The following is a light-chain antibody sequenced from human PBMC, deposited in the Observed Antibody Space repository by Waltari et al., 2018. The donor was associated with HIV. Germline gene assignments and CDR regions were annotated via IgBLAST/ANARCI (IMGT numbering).Light chain of an antibody. CDR3: AAWDDSPNGPV. Sequence: QSVLTQSPSASGTPGQRVTISCSGSGSNIGSNNVNWYQQVPGTAPKLLIYRNNRRPSGVPDRVSGSESGASASLAISGLQSEDGADYYCAAWDDSPNGPVFGGGTRLTVL. CDR1: GSNIGSNN. V-gene: IGLV1-44*01. J-gene: IGLJ2*01. CDR2: RNN.